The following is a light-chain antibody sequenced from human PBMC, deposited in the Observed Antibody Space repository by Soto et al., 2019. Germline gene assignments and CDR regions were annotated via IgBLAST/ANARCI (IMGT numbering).Light chain of an antibody. J-gene: IGKJ3*01. Sequence: DVEMTQSPVSLTVTPGQPASISCRSSQSLVYIDGGILLTWFHQRLGQSPRRLIYKVSNRDPGVPDRFSGSGSATDFTLQISSVEAEDVGVYYCMQGTHWPFTFGPGTKVDIK. V-gene: IGKV2-30*01. CDR2: KVS. CDR1: QSLVYIDGGIL. CDR3: MQGTHWPFT.